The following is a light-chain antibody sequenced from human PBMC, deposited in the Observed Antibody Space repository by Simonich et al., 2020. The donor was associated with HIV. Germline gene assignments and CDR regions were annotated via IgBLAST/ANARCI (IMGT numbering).Light chain of an antibody. J-gene: IGKJ2*01. CDR3: QQHNNWPT. CDR1: QSVSSNF. CDR2: TSS. Sequence: EIVLTQSPGTLSLSPGERATLSCRPSQSVSSNFLAWYQQKPGQAPRLLIYTSSYRTTGIPDRFSGSGSGTDFTLTISRLEPEDFAVYYCQQHNNWPTFGQGTKLEIK. V-gene: IGKV3D-20*02.